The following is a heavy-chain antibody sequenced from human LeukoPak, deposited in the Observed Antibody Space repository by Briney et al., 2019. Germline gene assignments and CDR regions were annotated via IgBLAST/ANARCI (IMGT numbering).Heavy chain of an antibody. CDR1: GYSISSGYY. CDR3: ARAEVSGYCSGGSCSDWFDP. V-gene: IGHV4-38-2*02. J-gene: IGHJ5*02. Sequence: SETLSHTCTVSGYSISSGYYWGWIRQPPGKGLEWIGSIYHSGAIYYNPSLDSRVTISIDTSKSHFSLKLSSVTAADTAVYYCARAEVSGYCSGGSCSDWFDPWGQGTLVTVSS. CDR2: IYHSGAI. D-gene: IGHD2-15*01.